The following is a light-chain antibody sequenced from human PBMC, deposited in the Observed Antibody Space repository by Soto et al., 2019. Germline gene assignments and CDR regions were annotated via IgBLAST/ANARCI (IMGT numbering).Light chain of an antibody. V-gene: IGKV4-1*01. CDR3: QQYYATPLT. CDR1: QTLLFSSSNNNY. CDR2: WAS. Sequence: DIVMTQSPDSLAVSLGEKATINCKSSQTLLFSSSNNNYFAWYQQKAGKSPKLLIYWASTRESGVPDRFSGSGSGTDFTLTITSLQAEDVAVYFCQQYYATPLTFGGGTKVHI. J-gene: IGKJ4*01.